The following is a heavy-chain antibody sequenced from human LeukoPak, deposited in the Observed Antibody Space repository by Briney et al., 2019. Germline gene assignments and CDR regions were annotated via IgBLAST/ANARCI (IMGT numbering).Heavy chain of an antibody. V-gene: IGHV3-30-3*01. CDR1: GFTFSSYA. CDR3: ARDGRGLRSSSWYFDY. D-gene: IGHD6-13*01. CDR2: ISYDGSNK. J-gene: IGHJ4*02. Sequence: PGRSLRLSCAASGFTFSSYAIHWVRQAPGKGLEWVADISYDGSNKYYADSVKGRFTISRDNSKNTLSLQMNSLSAEDTAVYYCARDGRGLRSSSWYFDYWGQGTLVTVSS.